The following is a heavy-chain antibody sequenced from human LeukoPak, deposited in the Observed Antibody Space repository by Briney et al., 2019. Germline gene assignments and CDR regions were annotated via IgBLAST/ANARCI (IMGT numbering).Heavy chain of an antibody. V-gene: IGHV4-4*07. CDR1: GGSISSYY. D-gene: IGHD3-22*01. J-gene: IGHJ4*02. CDR2: IHSSGII. Sequence: SETLSLTCTVSGGSISSYYCSWIRQPAGKAPEWIGRIHSSGIINYNPPLKSRVTISLDYSNNQVSLKLNYVTAADTAVYYCVRDEANSGYPDYWGQGTLATVSS. CDR3: VRDEANSGYPDY.